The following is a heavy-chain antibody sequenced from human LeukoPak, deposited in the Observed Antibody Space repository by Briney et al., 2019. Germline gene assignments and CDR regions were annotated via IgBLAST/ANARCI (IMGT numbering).Heavy chain of an antibody. Sequence: TGGSLRLSCAASGFTSSSYSMNWVRQAPGKGLEWVSSISSSSSYIYYADSVKGRFTISRDNAKNSLYLQMNSLRAEDTAVYYCARAKNRAAGPLDAFDIWGQGTMVTVSS. CDR3: ARAKNRAAGPLDAFDI. CDR1: GFTSSSYS. CDR2: ISSSSSYI. V-gene: IGHV3-21*01. J-gene: IGHJ3*02. D-gene: IGHD6-13*01.